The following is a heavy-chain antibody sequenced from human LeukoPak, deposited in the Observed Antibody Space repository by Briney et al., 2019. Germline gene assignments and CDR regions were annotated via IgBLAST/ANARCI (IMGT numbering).Heavy chain of an antibody. CDR1: GGSISSYY. V-gene: IGHV4-59*08. CDR3: ARRNIAVAGTFDY. CDR2: IYYSGST. Sequence: SETLSLTCTVSGGSISSYYWSWIRQPPGKGLEWIGYIYYSGSTNYNPSLKSRVTISVDTSKNQFSLKLSPVTAADTAVYYCARRNIAVAGTFDYWGQGTLVTVSS. D-gene: IGHD6-19*01. J-gene: IGHJ4*02.